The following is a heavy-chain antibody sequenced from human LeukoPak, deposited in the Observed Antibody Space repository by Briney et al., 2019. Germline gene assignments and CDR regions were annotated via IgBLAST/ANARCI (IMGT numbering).Heavy chain of an antibody. Sequence: GESLQISCKGSGYSFTSYWIGWVRQMPGKGLEWKGIIYPGDSDTRYSPSFQGQVTISADKSISTAYLQWSSLKASDTAMYYCATSTKSIAVAYYFDYWGQGTLVTVSS. CDR2: IYPGDSDT. V-gene: IGHV5-51*01. J-gene: IGHJ4*02. CDR1: GYSFTSYW. D-gene: IGHD6-19*01. CDR3: ATSTKSIAVAYYFDY.